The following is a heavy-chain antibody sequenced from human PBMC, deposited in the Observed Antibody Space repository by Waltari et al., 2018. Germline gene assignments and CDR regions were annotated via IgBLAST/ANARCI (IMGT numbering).Heavy chain of an antibody. CDR1: GFTFSSYA. CDR2: IRGSGGST. J-gene: IGHJ3*02. D-gene: IGHD3-22*01. CDR3: AKDSTHDYDSSGYSPDAFDI. Sequence: EVQLLESGGGLVQPGGSLRLSCAASGFTFSSYAMSLVRQAPGYGLEWVSAIRGSGGSTYYADTVKGRFTISRDNPKNTVYLQMNSLRAEDTAGYYCAKDSTHDYDSSGYSPDAFDIWGQGTMVTVSS. V-gene: IGHV3-23*01.